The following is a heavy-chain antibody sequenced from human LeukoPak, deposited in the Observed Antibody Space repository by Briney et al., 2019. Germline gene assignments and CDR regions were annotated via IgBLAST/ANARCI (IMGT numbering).Heavy chain of an antibody. CDR3: ARAPGYMGYYFDY. CDR2: ITGGSNYI. V-gene: IGHV3-21*01. J-gene: IGHJ4*02. CDR1: GFTFSSYS. D-gene: IGHD6-13*01. Sequence: GGSLRLSCAASGFTFSSYSMNWVRQAPGRGLEWVSSITGGSNYIDYADSVKGRFAISRDNAKNSLYLQMNSLRAEDTAVYYCARAPGYMGYYFDYWGQATLVTVSS.